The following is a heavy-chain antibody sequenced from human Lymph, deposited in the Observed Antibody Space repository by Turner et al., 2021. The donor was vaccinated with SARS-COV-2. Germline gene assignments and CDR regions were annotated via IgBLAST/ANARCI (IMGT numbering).Heavy chain of an antibody. D-gene: IGHD4-17*01. J-gene: IGHJ4*02. CDR2: IYSGGSI. Sequence: EVQLVESGGGLIQPGGSLRLSCAASVFTVSSNYMSWVRQAPGKGLEWVSVIYSGGSIDYADSVKGRFTISRDNSKNTLYLQMNSLRAEDTAVYYCARVLPYGDYFDYWGQGTLVTVSS. V-gene: IGHV3-53*01. CDR3: ARVLPYGDYFDY. CDR1: VFTVSSNY.